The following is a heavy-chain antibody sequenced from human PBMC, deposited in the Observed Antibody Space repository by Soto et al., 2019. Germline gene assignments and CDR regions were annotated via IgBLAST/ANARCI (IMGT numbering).Heavy chain of an antibody. CDR1: GFTFSSYA. J-gene: IGHJ6*02. V-gene: IGHV3-23*01. CDR3: AKHLPVLRYFDWSFYGMDV. CDR2: ISGSGGST. D-gene: IGHD3-9*01. Sequence: GGSLRLSCAASGFTFSSYAMSWVRQAPGKGLKWVSAISGSGGSTYYADSVKGRFTISRDNSKNTLYLQMNSLRAEDTAVYYCAKHLPVLRYFDWSFYGMDVWGQGTTVTVSS.